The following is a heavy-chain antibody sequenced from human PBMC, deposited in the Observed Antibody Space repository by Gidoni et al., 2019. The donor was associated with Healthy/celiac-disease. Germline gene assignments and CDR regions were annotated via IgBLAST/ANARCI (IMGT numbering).Heavy chain of an antibody. V-gene: IGHV3-30*18. J-gene: IGHJ4*02. CDR2: ISYDGSNK. D-gene: IGHD2-8*01. Sequence: QVQLVESGGGVVQPGRSLRLSCAASGVTFRSYGMHWVRQAPGKGLEWVAVISYDGSNKYYADSVKGRFTISRDKSKNTLYLQMNSLRAEDTAVYDCAKDDALRLMKAYDYWGQGTLVTVSS. CDR3: AKDDALRLMKAYDY. CDR1: GVTFRSYG.